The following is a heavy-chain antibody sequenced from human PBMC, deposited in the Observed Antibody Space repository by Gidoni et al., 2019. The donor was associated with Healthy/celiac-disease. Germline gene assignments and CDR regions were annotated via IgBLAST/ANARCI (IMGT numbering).Heavy chain of an antibody. CDR3: ARVTSLGYSYGY. V-gene: IGHV1-46*01. J-gene: IGHJ4*02. CDR1: GYTFTSYY. Sequence: QVQLVQSGAEVKKPGASVKVSRQASGYTFTSYYMHWVRQAPGQGREWMGIINPSGGSTSYAQKFQGRVTMTRDTSTSTVYMELSSLRSEDTAVYYCARVTSLGYSYGYWGQGTLVTVSS. CDR2: INPSGGST. D-gene: IGHD5-18*01.